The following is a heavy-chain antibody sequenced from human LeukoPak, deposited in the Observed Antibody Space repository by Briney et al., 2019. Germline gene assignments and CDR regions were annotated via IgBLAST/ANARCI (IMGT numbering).Heavy chain of an antibody. CDR2: INRDGSEK. CDR3: ARGPNSRGNWVDP. V-gene: IGHV3-7*01. D-gene: IGHD4-11*01. Sequence: PGGSLRLSCTTSGFESGDYTMNWLRQAPGKGLEWVANINRDGSEKYYVDSVKGRFTISRDNARNSLYLQMNRLRAEDTAVYYCARGPNSRGNWVDPWGQGTLVTVSS. J-gene: IGHJ5*02. CDR1: GFESGDYT.